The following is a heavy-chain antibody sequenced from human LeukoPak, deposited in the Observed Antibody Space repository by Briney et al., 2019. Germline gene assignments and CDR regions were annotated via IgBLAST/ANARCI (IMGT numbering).Heavy chain of an antibody. CDR2: VSAYDGST. CDR1: GYSFTSYG. J-gene: IGHJ6*02. D-gene: IGHD3-10*01. CDR3: ARGGRDGMDV. Sequence: ASVKVSCKASGYSFTSYGFTWVRRAPAQGLEWMGWVSAYDGSTNYAQKIRGRVTMTTDASKNTVYMELRSLRLDDTAVYYCARGGRDGMDVWGQGTTVTVSS. V-gene: IGHV1-18*01.